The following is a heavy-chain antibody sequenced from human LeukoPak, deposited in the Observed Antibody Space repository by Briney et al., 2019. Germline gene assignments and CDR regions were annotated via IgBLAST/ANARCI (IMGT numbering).Heavy chain of an antibody. CDR2: ISAYNGNT. D-gene: IGHD7-27*01. CDR1: GGTFSSYA. Sequence: ASVKVSCKASGGTFSSYAISWVRQAPGQGLEWMGWISAYNGNTNYAQKLQGRVTMTTDTSTSTAYMELRSLRPDDTAVYYCARVRLGNPFDYWGQGTLVTVSS. V-gene: IGHV1-18*01. J-gene: IGHJ4*02. CDR3: ARVRLGNPFDY.